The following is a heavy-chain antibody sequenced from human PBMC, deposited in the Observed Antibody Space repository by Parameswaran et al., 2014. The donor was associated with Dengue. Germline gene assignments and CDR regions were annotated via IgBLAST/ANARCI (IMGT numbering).Heavy chain of an antibody. V-gene: IGHV3-7*03. CDR2: IKQDGSEK. D-gene: IGHD2-2*01. Sequence: VRQAPGKALEWVANIKQDGSEKYYVDSVKGRFTISRDNAKNSLYLQMNSLRAEDTAVYYCAREEYQLLWTDSSSWWEGGFDYWGQGTLVTVSS. CDR3: AREEYQLLWTDSSSWWEGGFDY. J-gene: IGHJ4*02.